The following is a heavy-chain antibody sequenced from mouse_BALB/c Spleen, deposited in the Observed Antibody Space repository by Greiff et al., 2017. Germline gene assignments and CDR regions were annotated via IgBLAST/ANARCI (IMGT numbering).Heavy chain of an antibody. Sequence: QVQLKESGPGLVAPSQSLSITCTVSGFSLTGYGVNWVRQPPGKGLEWLGMIWGDGSTDYNSALKSRLSISKDNSKSQVFLKMNSLQTDDTARYYCARRGQLGLRGYAMDYWGQGTSVTVSS. D-gene: IGHD3-1*01. CDR3: ARRGQLGLRGYAMDY. CDR2: IWGDGST. CDR1: GFSLTGYG. J-gene: IGHJ4*01. V-gene: IGHV2-6-7*01.